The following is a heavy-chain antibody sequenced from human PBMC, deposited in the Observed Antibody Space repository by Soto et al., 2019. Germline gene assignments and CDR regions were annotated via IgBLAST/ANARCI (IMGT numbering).Heavy chain of an antibody. CDR2: IYHSGTT. Sequence: PSETLSLTCAVSGASIRGSKWWSWVRQPPGKGLEWIGDIYHSGTTNYNPSLKSRVTMSVDKSKNQFSLNLTSVTAADTAVYYFGKKKTKGGGYNQFDPWGPGTLVTVSS. J-gene: IGHJ5*02. CDR1: GASIRGSKW. D-gene: IGHD3-16*01. CDR3: GKKKTKGGGYNQFDP. V-gene: IGHV4-4*02.